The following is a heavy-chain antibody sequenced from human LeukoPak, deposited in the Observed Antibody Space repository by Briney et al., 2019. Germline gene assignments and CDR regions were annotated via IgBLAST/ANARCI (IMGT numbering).Heavy chain of an antibody. CDR1: GFTFSSYA. CDR2: ISGSGGST. J-gene: IGHJ6*03. D-gene: IGHD3-3*01. V-gene: IGHV3-23*01. Sequence: PGGSLRLSCAASGFTFSSYAMSWVRQAPGKGLEWVSAISGSGGSTYYADSVKGRFTISRDNSKNTLYLQMNSLRAEDTAVYYCAKTANPPYDFWSGYWKDYYYYMDVWGKGTTVTVSS. CDR3: AKTANPPYDFWSGYWKDYYYYMDV.